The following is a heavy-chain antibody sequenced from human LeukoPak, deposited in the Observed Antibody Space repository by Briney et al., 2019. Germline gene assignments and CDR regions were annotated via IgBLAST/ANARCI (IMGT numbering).Heavy chain of an antibody. V-gene: IGHV3-7*03. CDR1: GFSFSRHW. J-gene: IGHJ4*02. Sequence: PGGSLRLSCAASGFSFSRHWMSWVRQAPGKGLEWVANIKEDGGEKSYVASVKGRFTISRDNAKNSLFLQMNSLRAEDTAVYYCANVIGLLWFGEFPGGYWGQGTLVTVSS. CDR2: IKEDGGEK. CDR3: ANVIGLLWFGEFPGGY. D-gene: IGHD3-10*01.